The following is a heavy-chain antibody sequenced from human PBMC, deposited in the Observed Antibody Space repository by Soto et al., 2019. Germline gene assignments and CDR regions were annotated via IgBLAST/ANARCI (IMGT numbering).Heavy chain of an antibody. CDR2: IGTAGDT. J-gene: IGHJ6*02. CDR3: AKGSGSSGYYGMDV. CDR1: GFTFSSYD. Sequence: GGSLRLSCAASGFTFSSYDMHWVRQATGKGLEWVSAIGTAGDTYYPGSVKGRFTISRENAKNSLYLQMNSLRAEDTAVYYCAKGSGSSGYYGMDVWGQGTTVTVSS. D-gene: IGHD6-13*01. V-gene: IGHV3-13*01.